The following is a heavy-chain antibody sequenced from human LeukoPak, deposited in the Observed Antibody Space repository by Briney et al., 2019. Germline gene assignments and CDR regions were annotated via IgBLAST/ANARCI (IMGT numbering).Heavy chain of an antibody. CDR1: GGSFSGYY. V-gene: IGHV4-34*01. Sequence: SETLSLTCAVYGGSFSGYYWSWIRQPPGKGLEWIGEINHSGSTNYNPSLKSRVTISVDTSKSQFSLKLSSVTAADTAVYYCARGRSGSYSSFDYWGQGTLVTVSS. CDR3: ARGRSGSYSSFDY. CDR2: INHSGST. J-gene: IGHJ4*02. D-gene: IGHD1-26*01.